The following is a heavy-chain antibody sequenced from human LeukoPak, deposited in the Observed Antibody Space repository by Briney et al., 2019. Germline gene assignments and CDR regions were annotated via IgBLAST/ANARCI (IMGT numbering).Heavy chain of an antibody. Sequence: PSETLSLTCTASGGSISSYYWSWIRQPPGKGLEWIGYIYYSGSTNYNPSLKSRVTISVDTSKNQFSLKLSSVTAADTAVYYCARRYYYDYWGQGTLVTVSS. CDR3: ARRYYYDY. J-gene: IGHJ4*02. D-gene: IGHD1-14*01. CDR1: GGSISSYY. V-gene: IGHV4-59*08. CDR2: IYYSGST.